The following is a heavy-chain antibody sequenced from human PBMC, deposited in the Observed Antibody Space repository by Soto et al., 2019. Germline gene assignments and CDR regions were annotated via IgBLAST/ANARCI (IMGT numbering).Heavy chain of an antibody. CDR1: GYTFTSYG. CDR2: ISAYNGNT. CDR3: ASSLEETPYYYYMDV. J-gene: IGHJ6*03. Sequence: ASVKVSCKASGYTFTSYGISWVRQAPGQGLEWMGWISAYNGNTNYAQKLQGRVTMTTDTSTSTAYMELRSLRSDDTAVYYCASSLEETPYYYYMDVWGKGTTVTVSS. V-gene: IGHV1-18*01.